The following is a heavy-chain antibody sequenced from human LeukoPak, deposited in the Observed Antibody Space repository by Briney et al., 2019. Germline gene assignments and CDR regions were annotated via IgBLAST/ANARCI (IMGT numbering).Heavy chain of an antibody. V-gene: IGHV1-69*13. CDR3: ARARSLATYDSSGYYPYYYYGMDV. J-gene: IGHJ6*02. Sequence: GASVNVSCKASGGTFSSYAISWVRQAPGQGLEWMGGIIPIFGTANYAQKFQGRVTITADESTSTAYMELSSLRSEDTAVYYCARARSLATYDSSGYYPYYYYGMDVWGQGTTVTVSS. CDR2: IIPIFGTA. D-gene: IGHD3-22*01. CDR1: GGTFSSYA.